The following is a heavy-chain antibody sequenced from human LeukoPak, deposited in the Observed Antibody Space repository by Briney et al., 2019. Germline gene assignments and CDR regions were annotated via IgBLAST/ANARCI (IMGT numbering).Heavy chain of an antibody. V-gene: IGHV4-59*12. CDR1: GGSISSYY. Sequence: SETLSLTCTVSGGSISSYYWSWIRQPPGMGLEWFGNIYYSECTNYNPSLKRRVTISVETSKNQFSLKLSSVPGADTAVYYCGRDRLFGSGNYAYSDYWGQGTLVTVSS. CDR3: GRDRLFGSGNYAYSDY. J-gene: IGHJ4*02. D-gene: IGHD3-10*01. CDR2: IYYSECT.